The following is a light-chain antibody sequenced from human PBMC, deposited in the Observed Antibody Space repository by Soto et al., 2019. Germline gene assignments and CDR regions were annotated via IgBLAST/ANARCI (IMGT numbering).Light chain of an antibody. CDR3: LQYSTWPPLYT. CDR2: DAS. CDR1: QAVSSY. V-gene: IGKV3-15*01. Sequence: EIVMTQSPAALSVSLEERVSLTCRASQAVSSYLAWYQQKPGQAPRLLISDASTRATDIPDRFSGSGSGTDFTLTISSLQSSDLAVYYCLQYSTWPPLYTFGQGTKLEIK. J-gene: IGKJ2*01.